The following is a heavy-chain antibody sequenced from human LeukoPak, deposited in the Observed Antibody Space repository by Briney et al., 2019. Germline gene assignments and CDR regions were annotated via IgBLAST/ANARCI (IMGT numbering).Heavy chain of an antibody. D-gene: IGHD2-15*01. CDR2: IYYSGST. Sequence: SETLSLTCTVSGGSISSSSYYWGWIRQPPGKGLEWIGSIYYSGSTYYNPSLKSRVTISVDTSKNQFSLKLSSVTAADTAVYYYAPAVAAHDAFDIWGQGSMVTVSS. CDR3: APAVAAHDAFDI. J-gene: IGHJ3*02. CDR1: GGSISSSSYY. V-gene: IGHV4-39*01.